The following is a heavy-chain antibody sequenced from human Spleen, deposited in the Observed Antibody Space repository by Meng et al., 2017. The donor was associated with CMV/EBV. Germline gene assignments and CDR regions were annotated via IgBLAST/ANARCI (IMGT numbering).Heavy chain of an antibody. CDR3: ARDTSVGSTFDS. CDR1: GYTFTGYY. D-gene: IGHD1-26*01. CDR2: INPNTGRT. J-gene: IGHJ4*02. Sequence: ASVKVSCKASGYTFTGYYIHWVRQAPGQGLEWLGWINPNTGRTNYARRFQGRVTMTSDTSVSTAYMDLSSLTSDDTAVYYCARDTSVGSTFDSWGQGTLVTVSS. V-gene: IGHV1-2*02.